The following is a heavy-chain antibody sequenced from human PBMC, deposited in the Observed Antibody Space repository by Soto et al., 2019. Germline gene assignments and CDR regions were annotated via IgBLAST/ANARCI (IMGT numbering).Heavy chain of an antibody. CDR3: AKNADFWSCGMDV. CDR1: GFTFSSYS. D-gene: IGHD3-3*01. Sequence: GGSLRLSCAASGFTFSSYSMTWVRQAPGKGLEWVSIISSSGDGTYYADSVKGRFTISRDNSRNTLILQMHSLRADDTAVYYCAKNADFWSCGMDVCGQGTSVTVCS. CDR2: ISSSGDGT. J-gene: IGHJ6*02. V-gene: IGHV3-23*01.